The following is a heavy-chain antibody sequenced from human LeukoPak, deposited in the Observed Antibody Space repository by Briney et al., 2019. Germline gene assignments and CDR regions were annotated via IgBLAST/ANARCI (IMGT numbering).Heavy chain of an antibody. V-gene: IGHV4-4*07. CDR2: IYTSGST. Sequence: SETLSLTRTVSGGSISSYYWSWIRQPAGKGLEWIGRIYTSGSTNYNPSLKSRVTMSVDTSKNQFSLKLSSVTAADTAVYYCARDRWGMSPDAFDIWGQGTMVTVSS. CDR3: ARDRWGMSPDAFDI. CDR1: GGSISSYY. J-gene: IGHJ3*02. D-gene: IGHD2-8*01.